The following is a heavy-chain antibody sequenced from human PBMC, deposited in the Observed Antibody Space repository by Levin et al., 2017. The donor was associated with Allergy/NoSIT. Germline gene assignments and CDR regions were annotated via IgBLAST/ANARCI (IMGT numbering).Heavy chain of an antibody. CDR2: ISAYNGNT. CDR1: GYTFTSYG. V-gene: IGHV1-18*01. CDR3: ARMDCSSTSCNLMYYFDY. D-gene: IGHD2-2*01. J-gene: IGHJ4*02. Sequence: GGSLRLSCKASGYTFTSYGISWVRQAPGQGLEWMGWISAYNGNTNYAQKLQGRVTMTTDTSTSTAYMELRSLRSDDTAVYYCARMDCSSTSCNLMYYFDYWGQGTLVTVSS.